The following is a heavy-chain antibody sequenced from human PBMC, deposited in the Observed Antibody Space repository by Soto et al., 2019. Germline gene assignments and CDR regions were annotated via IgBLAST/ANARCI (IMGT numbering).Heavy chain of an antibody. CDR2: ISAYNGNT. CDR1: GYTFTSYG. CDR3: AAGGWGITIFGVVTSFDY. D-gene: IGHD3-3*01. Sequence: QVQLVQSGAEVKKTGASVKVSCKASGYTFTSYGISWVRQAPGQGLEWMGWISAYNGNTNYAQKLQGRVTMTTDTSTSTAYMELRSLRSDDTAVYYCAAGGWGITIFGVVTSFDYWGQGTLVTVSS. J-gene: IGHJ4*02. V-gene: IGHV1-18*01.